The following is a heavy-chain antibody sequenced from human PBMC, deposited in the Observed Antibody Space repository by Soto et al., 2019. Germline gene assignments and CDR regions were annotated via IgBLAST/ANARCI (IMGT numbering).Heavy chain of an antibody. J-gene: IGHJ4*02. CDR1: GVSISSGNW. CDR2: VYRDGSA. CDR3: ARLIYDSRLNYLYFDS. D-gene: IGHD3-22*01. Sequence: PSETLSLTCDVSGVSISSGNWCSWVRQPPGKELEWIGEVYRDGSANYHPSLERRVTISVDTSKNQFSLRLSSVTAADTAIYYCARLIYDSRLNYLYFDSWGQGMLVTVSS. V-gene: IGHV4-4*02.